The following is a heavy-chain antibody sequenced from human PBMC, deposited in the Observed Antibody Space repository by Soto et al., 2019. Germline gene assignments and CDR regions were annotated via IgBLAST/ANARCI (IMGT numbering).Heavy chain of an antibody. D-gene: IGHD2-2*01. CDR1: GFSLGSYW. Sequence: EAQLVESGGGLVQPGGSLRLSCEASGFSLGSYWMTWVRQAPGKGLEWVANIRKDGSRTYYWDSVRGRFTISRDSVGNSLSLLMDSLRAEDTGLYFCARDVSPGTSTWYLDAFDIWGQGTMVTVSS. V-gene: IGHV3-7*05. J-gene: IGHJ3*02. CDR3: ARDVSPGTSTWYLDAFDI. CDR2: IRKDGSRT.